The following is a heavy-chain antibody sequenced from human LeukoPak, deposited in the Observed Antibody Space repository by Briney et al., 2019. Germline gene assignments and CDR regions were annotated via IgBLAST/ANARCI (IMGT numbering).Heavy chain of an antibody. CDR3: AKAQGEYCSSTSCAPSD. Sequence: PGGSLRLSCAASGFTFSSYGVHWVRQAPGKGLEWVAVITYDGSNKYYADSVKGRFTISRDNSKNTLYLQMNSLRAEDTAVYYCAKAQGEYCSSTSCAPSDWGQGTLVTVSS. V-gene: IGHV3-30*18. J-gene: IGHJ4*02. CDR1: GFTFSSYG. CDR2: ITYDGSNK. D-gene: IGHD2-2*01.